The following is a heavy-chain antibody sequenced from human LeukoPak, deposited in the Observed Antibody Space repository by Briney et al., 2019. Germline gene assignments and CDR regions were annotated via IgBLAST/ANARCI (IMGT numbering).Heavy chain of an antibody. Sequence: GGSLRLSCAAPGFTFSSYAMHWVRQAPGKGLEWVAVISYDGSNKYYADSVKGRFTISRDNSKNTLYLQMNSLRAEDTAVYYCAGIAVAHFDYWGQGTLVTVSS. V-gene: IGHV3-30*04. CDR3: AGIAVAHFDY. CDR1: GFTFSSYA. D-gene: IGHD6-19*01. CDR2: ISYDGSNK. J-gene: IGHJ4*02.